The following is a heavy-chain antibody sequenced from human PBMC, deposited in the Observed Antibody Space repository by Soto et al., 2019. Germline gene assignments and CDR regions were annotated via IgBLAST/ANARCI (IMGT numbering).Heavy chain of an antibody. CDR1: GCTFTNPW. D-gene: IGHD6-19*01. V-gene: IGHV3-15*07. Sequence: LRLPWTAAGCTFTNPWRHWILQTPGKGLEWVGRISTKSGGGTTDYAAPVKGRFTISRDDSKNTLYLQMNSLKTEDTAVYYCTTDGSDEQWLAFDYWGQGTLVTVSS. CDR3: TTDGSDEQWLAFDY. CDR2: ISTKSGGGTT. J-gene: IGHJ4*02.